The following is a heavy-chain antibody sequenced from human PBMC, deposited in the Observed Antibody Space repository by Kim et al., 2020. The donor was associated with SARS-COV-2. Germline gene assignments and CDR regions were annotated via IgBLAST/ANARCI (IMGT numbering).Heavy chain of an antibody. CDR2: IYYSGST. V-gene: IGHV4-39*01. Sequence: SETLSLTCTVSGGSVSSSNYYWGWIRQPPGKGLEWIGIIYYSGSTYYNPSLKSRVTISVDTSKNQFSLKLSSVIVAETAVYYCASGPPRLDRRLDYWGQGTLVTVAS. D-gene: IGHD1-1*01. J-gene: IGHJ4*02. CDR1: GGSVSSSNYY. CDR3: ASGPPRLDRRLDY.